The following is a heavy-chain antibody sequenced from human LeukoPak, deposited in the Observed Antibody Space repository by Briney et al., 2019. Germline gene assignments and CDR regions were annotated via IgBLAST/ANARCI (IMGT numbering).Heavy chain of an antibody. CDR2: IYYSGST. CDR3: ARVLEYSSGWCDY. V-gene: IGHV4-39*07. J-gene: IGHJ4*02. CDR1: GGSISSSGYY. D-gene: IGHD6-19*01. Sequence: SETLSLTCTVSGGSISSSGYYWGWIRQPPGKGLEWIGSIYYSGSTYYNPSLKSRVTISVDTSKNQFSLKLSSVTAADTAVYYCARVLEYSSGWCDYWGQGTLVTVSS.